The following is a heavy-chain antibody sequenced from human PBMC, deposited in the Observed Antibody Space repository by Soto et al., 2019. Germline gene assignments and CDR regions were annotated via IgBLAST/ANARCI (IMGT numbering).Heavy chain of an antibody. CDR2: IYYSGST. CDR1: GGSISSYY. J-gene: IGHJ3*02. CDR3: ARDLKDRYDSSGYYAADAFDI. Sequence: QVQLQESGPGLVKPSETLSLTCTVSGGSISSYYWSWIRQPPGKGLEWIGYIYYSGSTNYNPSLKSRVTISVDTSKNQFSLKLSSVTAADTAVYYCARDLKDRYDSSGYYAADAFDIWGQGTMVTVSS. V-gene: IGHV4-59*01. D-gene: IGHD3-22*01.